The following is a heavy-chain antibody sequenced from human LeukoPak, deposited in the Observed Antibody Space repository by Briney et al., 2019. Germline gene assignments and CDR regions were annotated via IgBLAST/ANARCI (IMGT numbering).Heavy chain of an antibody. Sequence: PGGSLRLSCAASGFTFSSYAMSWVRQAPGKGLEWVSAISGSGGSTYYADSVKGRFTISRDNSKNTLYLQMNSLRAKDTAVYYCAKALRYFDWLLYDAFDIWGQGTMVTVSS. J-gene: IGHJ3*02. CDR3: AKALRYFDWLLYDAFDI. V-gene: IGHV3-23*01. CDR1: GFTFSSYA. D-gene: IGHD3-9*01. CDR2: ISGSGGST.